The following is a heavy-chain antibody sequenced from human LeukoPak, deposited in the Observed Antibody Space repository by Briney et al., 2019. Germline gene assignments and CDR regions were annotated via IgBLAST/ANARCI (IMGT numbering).Heavy chain of an antibody. CDR3: ARGTNYGGNSYFQH. J-gene: IGHJ1*01. Sequence: TGRSLRLSCAASGFTFSSYAMHWVRQAPGKGLEWVAVISYDGSNKYYADSVKGRFTISRDDSKNTLYLQMNSLRAEDTAVYYCARGTNYGGNSYFQHWGQGTLVTVSS. D-gene: IGHD4-23*01. CDR2: ISYDGSNK. V-gene: IGHV3-30-3*01. CDR1: GFTFSSYA.